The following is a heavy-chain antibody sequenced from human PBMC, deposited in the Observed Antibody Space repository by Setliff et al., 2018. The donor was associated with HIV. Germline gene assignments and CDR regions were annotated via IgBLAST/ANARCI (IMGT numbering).Heavy chain of an antibody. Sequence: SETLSLTCSVSGGSISPYYWSWIRQPAGKGLEWIGRIYISGNTIYNPSLKSRVTMSVDTSKNQFSLKLSSVTAADTALYFCARHGRSYDSGRWYNWFDSWGQGTPVTVSS. CDR2: IYISGNT. CDR1: GGSISPYY. D-gene: IGHD3-10*01. J-gene: IGHJ5*01. V-gene: IGHV4-4*07. CDR3: ARHGRSYDSGRWYNWFDS.